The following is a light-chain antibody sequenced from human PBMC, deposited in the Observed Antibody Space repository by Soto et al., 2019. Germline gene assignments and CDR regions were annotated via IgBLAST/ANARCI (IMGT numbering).Light chain of an antibody. V-gene: IGKV1-27*01. J-gene: IGKJ2*01. CDR1: QDINQF. CDR3: QKYSNNPPGYT. CDR2: AAS. Sequence: DIQMTQPPSSLSASVGDRVTITCRASQDINQFLAWFQQKPGKVPKLLIYAASTLQSGVPSRFSGSGSGTDFTLTISSLEPEDVATYYCQKYSNNPPGYTFGQGTKLDIK.